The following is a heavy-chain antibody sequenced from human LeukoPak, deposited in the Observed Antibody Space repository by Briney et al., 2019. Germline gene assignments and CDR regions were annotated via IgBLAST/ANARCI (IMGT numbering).Heavy chain of an antibody. D-gene: IGHD6-19*01. CDR1: GFTFRNYW. J-gene: IGHJ4*02. CDR3: VRNFAGAGTFFDS. CDR2: IKQDGSDR. Sequence: GGSLRLSCAASGFTFRNYWMSWVRQVPGTGLEWVANIKQDGSDRNYVTSVRGRFTISRDNAESSLYLQMNSLRAEDTAVYYCVRNFAGAGTFFDSWGQGTLVTVSS. V-gene: IGHV3-7*03.